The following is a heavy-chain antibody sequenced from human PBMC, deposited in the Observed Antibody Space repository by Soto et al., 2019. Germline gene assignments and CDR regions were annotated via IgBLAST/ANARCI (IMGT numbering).Heavy chain of an antibody. D-gene: IGHD1-26*01. CDR2: IYYSGST. Sequence: SETLSLTCTVSGGSISSYYWSWIRQPPGKGLKWIGYIYYSGSTNYNPSLKSRVTISVDTSKNQFSLKLSSVTAADTAVYYCSSIREGDNYYYYYMDVWGKGTTVTVSS. CDR1: GGSISSYY. CDR3: SSIREGDNYYYYYMDV. V-gene: IGHV4-59*08. J-gene: IGHJ6*03.